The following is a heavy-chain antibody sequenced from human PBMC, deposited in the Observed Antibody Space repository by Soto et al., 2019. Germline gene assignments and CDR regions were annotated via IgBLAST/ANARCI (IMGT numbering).Heavy chain of an antibody. CDR3: AGTYDILTEYYYYGMDV. J-gene: IGHJ6*02. D-gene: IGHD3-9*01. CDR2: ISSSSSYI. CDR1: GVTFSSYS. Sequence: PGGSLRLSCAASGVTFSSYSMNWVRQAPGKGLEWVSSISSSSSYIYYADSAKGRFTISRDNARNSLYLQMNSLRAEDTAVYYCAGTYDILTEYYYYGMDVWGPGTTVTVSS. V-gene: IGHV3-21*01.